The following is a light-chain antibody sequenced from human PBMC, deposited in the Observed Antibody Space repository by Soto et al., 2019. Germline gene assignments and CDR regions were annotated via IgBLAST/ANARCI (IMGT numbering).Light chain of an antibody. CDR1: QSVRNNY. CDR2: AAS. CDR3: QQYGNSWS. V-gene: IGKV3-20*01. Sequence: EIVLTQSPGTLSFSPGERATLSCRASQSVRNNYLAWYQHIPGQSPRVLIYAASNRATGTPDRFSGSGSGTDFTLTISRLEPEDFAVYYCQQYGNSWSFGQGTKVEIK. J-gene: IGKJ1*01.